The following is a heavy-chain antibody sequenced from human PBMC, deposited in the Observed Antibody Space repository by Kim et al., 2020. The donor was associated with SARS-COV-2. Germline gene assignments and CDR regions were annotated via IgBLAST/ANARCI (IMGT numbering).Heavy chain of an antibody. D-gene: IGHD3-16*02. Sequence: SVKVSCKASGFTFTSSAVQWVRQARGQRLEWIGWIVVGSGNTNYAQKFQERVTITRDMSTSTAYMELSSLRSVDTAVYYCAAAGHYVWGSYRDDYWGQGTLVTVSS. V-gene: IGHV1-58*01. J-gene: IGHJ4*02. CDR1: GFTFTSSA. CDR2: IVVGSGNT. CDR3: AAAGHYVWGSYRDDY.